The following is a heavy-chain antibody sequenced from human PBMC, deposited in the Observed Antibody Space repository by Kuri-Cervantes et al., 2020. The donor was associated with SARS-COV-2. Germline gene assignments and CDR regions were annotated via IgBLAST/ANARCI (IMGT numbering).Heavy chain of an antibody. CDR3: ARITMVQGVIAYFDY. CDR2: INPNSGGT. Sequence: ASVKVSCKASGYTFTGYYMHWVRQAPGQGLEWMGWINPNSGGTNYAQKFQGWVTMTRDTSISTAYMELSRLRSDDTAVYYCARITMVQGVIAYFDYWGQGTLVTVSS. CDR1: GYTFTGYY. V-gene: IGHV1-2*04. D-gene: IGHD3-10*01. J-gene: IGHJ4*02.